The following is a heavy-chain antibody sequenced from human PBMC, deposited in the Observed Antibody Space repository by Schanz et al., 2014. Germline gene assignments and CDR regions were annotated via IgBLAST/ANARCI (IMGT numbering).Heavy chain of an antibody. CDR3: AKVAPAATYLDS. CDR1: GFTFTGYV. Sequence: VQLLESGGALVRPGGSLRLSCAASGFTFTGYVMTWVRQAPGKGLEWVSGIGGSGDSTHYADSVKGRFIISRDNSKNTLYLQVNSLRAEDTAVYYCAKVAPAATYLDSWGLGTLVTVSS. CDR2: IGGSGDST. J-gene: IGHJ4*02. V-gene: IGHV3-23*01. D-gene: IGHD2-2*01.